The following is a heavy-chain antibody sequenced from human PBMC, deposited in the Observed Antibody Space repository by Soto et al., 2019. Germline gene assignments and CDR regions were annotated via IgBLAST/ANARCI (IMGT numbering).Heavy chain of an antibody. CDR3: ARVVGSSGDYLDY. Sequence: QVQLQQWGGGLSKPSETLSLTCAVYGGSFSGYYWSWIRQPPGKGLEWIGEINHSGSTNYNPSLKSQVTIAVDPSNNQRSLKLSSVNTAATAVYYCARVVGSSGDYLDYWGQGTLVTVSS. V-gene: IGHV4-34*01. D-gene: IGHD3-10*01. J-gene: IGHJ4*02. CDR2: INHSGST. CDR1: GGSFSGYY.